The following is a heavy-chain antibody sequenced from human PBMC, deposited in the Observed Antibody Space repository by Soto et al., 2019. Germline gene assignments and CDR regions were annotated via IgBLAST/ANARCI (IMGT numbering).Heavy chain of an antibody. J-gene: IGHJ4*02. CDR2: IYNGGTT. D-gene: IGHD7-27*01. CDR3: ARGSSGDKVDY. CDR1: GGSINTVNYY. V-gene: IGHV4-30-4*01. Sequence: QVQLQESGPGLVKPSQTLSLTCTVSGGSINTVNYYWSWIRQSPDKGLEWIGHIYNGGTTNHNPSLTGRVTRSVDTSNNPFALKLSSGGAADTAVYYGARGSSGDKVDYWGQGTLVTVSS.